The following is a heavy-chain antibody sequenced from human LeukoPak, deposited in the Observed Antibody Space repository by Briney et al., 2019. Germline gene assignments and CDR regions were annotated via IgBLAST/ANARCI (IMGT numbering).Heavy chain of an antibody. CDR3: ARFDSDYDSYFDY. CDR2: MSSSRSYM. V-gene: IGHV3-21*01. Sequence: GGSLRLSCAASGFTFSSYTMSWVRQAPRKGLEWVSSMSSSRSYMYYADSVKGRFTISRDNAKNSLYLQMNSLRAEDTAVYYCARFDSDYDSYFDYWGQGTLVTVSS. CDR1: GFTFSSYT. J-gene: IGHJ4*02. D-gene: IGHD5-12*01.